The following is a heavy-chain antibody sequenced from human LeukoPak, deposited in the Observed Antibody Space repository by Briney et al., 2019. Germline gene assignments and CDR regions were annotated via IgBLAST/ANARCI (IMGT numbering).Heavy chain of an antibody. D-gene: IGHD2-2*01. CDR2: ISYDGSNK. V-gene: IGHV3-30-3*01. Sequence: PGRSLRLSCAASGFTFSSYTMHWVRQAPGKGLEWVAVISYDGSNKYYADSVKGRFTISRDIPKNTLYLQMNSLRAEDTAVYYCASDIVLVPVVRDYWGQGTLVTVSS. CDR1: GFTFSSYT. J-gene: IGHJ4*02. CDR3: ASDIVLVPVVRDY.